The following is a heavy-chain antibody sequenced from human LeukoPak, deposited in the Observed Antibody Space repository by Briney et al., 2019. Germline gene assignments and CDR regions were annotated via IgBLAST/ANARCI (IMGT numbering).Heavy chain of an antibody. V-gene: IGHV3-21*01. D-gene: IGHD5-24*01. CDR1: GFTFSSYG. Sequence: GGSLILSCAASGFTFSSYGMSWVRQAPGKGLEWVSSISSSSLYIYYADSVKGRFTISRDNAKNSLFLQMNSLRAEDTAVYYCAREGDGYNSPIDYWGQGTLVTVSS. CDR3: AREGDGYNSPIDY. J-gene: IGHJ4*02. CDR2: ISSSSLYI.